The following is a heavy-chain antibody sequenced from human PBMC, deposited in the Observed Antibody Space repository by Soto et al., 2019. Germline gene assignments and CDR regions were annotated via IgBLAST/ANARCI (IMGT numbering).Heavy chain of an antibody. CDR1: GYTFTSYG. CDR2: ISAYNGNT. Sequence: QVQLVQSGAEVKKPGASVKVSCKASGYTFTSYGISWVRQAPGQGLEWMGWISAYNGNTNYAQKLQGRVTMSTDTSTSTAYMELRSLRSDDTAVYYCARLVAGYRYDYYCGMDVWGQGTTVTVSS. J-gene: IGHJ6*02. CDR3: ARLVAGYRYDYYCGMDV. V-gene: IGHV1-18*01. D-gene: IGHD6-19*01.